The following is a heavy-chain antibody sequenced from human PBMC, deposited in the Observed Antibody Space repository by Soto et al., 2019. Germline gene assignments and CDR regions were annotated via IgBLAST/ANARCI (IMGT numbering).Heavy chain of an antibody. CDR2: ISGSGGST. J-gene: IGHJ4*02. CDR3: ARVRYSTSYRTYYFDY. CDR1: GFNIIGYG. V-gene: IGHV3-23*01. D-gene: IGHD2-2*01. Sequence: GFNIIGYGVLWVLKTPGKGLEWVSAISGSGGSTYYADSVKGRFTISRDNSKNTLYLQMNSLRAEDTAVYYCARVRYSTSYRTYYFDYWGQGTLVTVSS.